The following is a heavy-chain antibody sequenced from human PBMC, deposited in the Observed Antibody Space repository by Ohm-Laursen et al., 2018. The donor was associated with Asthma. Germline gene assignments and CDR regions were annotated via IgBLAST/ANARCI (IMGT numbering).Heavy chain of an antibody. Sequence: SETLSLTCAVSGGSISSGGYSWSWIRQPPGKGLEWIGYIYHSGSTYYNPSLKSRVTISVDRSKNQFSLKLSSVTAADTAVYYCARVGIAARVIDYWGQGTLVTVSS. V-gene: IGHV4-30-2*01. D-gene: IGHD6-6*01. CDR1: GGSISSGGYS. J-gene: IGHJ4*02. CDR3: ARVGIAARVIDY. CDR2: IYHSGST.